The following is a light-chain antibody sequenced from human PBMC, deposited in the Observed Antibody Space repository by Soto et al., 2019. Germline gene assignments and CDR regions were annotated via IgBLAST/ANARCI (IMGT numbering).Light chain of an antibody. CDR2: AAS. V-gene: IGKV1-9*01. CDR1: QGISSY. CDR3: QQLNSYPLT. Sequence: IHLTHSPSSLSASVGDRVTITFLASQGISSYLAWYQQKPGKAPKLLIYAASTLQSGVPSRFSGSGSGTDFTLTISSLQPEDFATYYCQQLNSYPLTFGGGTKVDIK. J-gene: IGKJ4*01.